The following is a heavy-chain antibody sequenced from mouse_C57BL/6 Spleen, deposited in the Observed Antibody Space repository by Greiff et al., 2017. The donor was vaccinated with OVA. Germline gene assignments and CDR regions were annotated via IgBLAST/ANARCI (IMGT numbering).Heavy chain of an antibody. D-gene: IGHD1-1*01. CDR2: INPNNGGT. CDR3: AREGDYYGSPYYYAMDY. V-gene: IGHV1-26*01. CDR1: GYTFTDYY. J-gene: IGHJ4*01. Sequence: VQLQQSGPELVKPGASVKISCKASGYTFTDYYMNWVKQSHGKSLEWIGDINPNNGGTSYNQKFKGKATLTVDKSSSTAYMELRSLTSEDSAVYYCAREGDYYGSPYYYAMDYWGQGTSVTVSS.